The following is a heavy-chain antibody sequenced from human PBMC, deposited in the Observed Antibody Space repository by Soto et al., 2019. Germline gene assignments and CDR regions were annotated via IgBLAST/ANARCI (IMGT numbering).Heavy chain of an antibody. V-gene: IGHV3-30-3*01. J-gene: IGHJ5*02. Sequence: QVQLVESGGGVVQPGRSLRLSCAASGFTFSSYAMHWVRQAPGKGLEWVAVISYDGSNKYYADSVKGRFTISRDNSKNTLDLQMNSLRAEDTAVYYCARDRPAAYYYDSSGYYGGVNWFDPWGQGTLVTVSS. CDR2: ISYDGSNK. CDR1: GFTFSSYA. D-gene: IGHD3-22*01. CDR3: ARDRPAAYYYDSSGYYGGVNWFDP.